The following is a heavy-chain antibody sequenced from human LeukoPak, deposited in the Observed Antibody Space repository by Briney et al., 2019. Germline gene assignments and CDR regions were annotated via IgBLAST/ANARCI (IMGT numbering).Heavy chain of an antibody. V-gene: IGHV1-69*04. CDR1: GGTFSSYA. D-gene: IGHD1-14*01. CDR2: IIPTLEIA. J-gene: IGHJ4*02. CDR3: ARVISGTWLWF. Sequence: SAKVSCKASGGTFSSYAFSWVRHAPGQGLEWMGRIIPTLEIANSAQKFQGRVTITADKSTSTAYMELSSLRPEDTAVYYCARVISGTWLWFWGQGTLVTVSS.